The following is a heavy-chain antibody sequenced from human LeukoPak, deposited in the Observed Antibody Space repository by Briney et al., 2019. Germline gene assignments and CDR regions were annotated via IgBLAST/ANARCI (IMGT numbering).Heavy chain of an antibody. D-gene: IGHD6-13*01. Sequence: PGGSLRLSCAVSGFTVSNNYMSWVRQAPGKGLEWVSIIYSGGTTYYADSVKGRFTISRDNSKNTLYLQMNSLRGEDTAVYYCARSGAEGTFDYWGQGTLVTVSS. J-gene: IGHJ4*02. CDR3: ARSGAEGTFDY. CDR1: GFTVSNNY. CDR2: IYSGGTT. V-gene: IGHV3-66*01.